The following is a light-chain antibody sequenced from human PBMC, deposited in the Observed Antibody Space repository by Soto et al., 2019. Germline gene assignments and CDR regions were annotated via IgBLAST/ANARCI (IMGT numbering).Light chain of an antibody. CDR1: SSDVVSYNL. V-gene: IGLV2-23*01. CDR3: CSYAGSSTYV. Sequence: QSALTQPASVSGSPGQSITISCSGTSSDVVSYNLVSWYQQHPGKAPKLMIYEATKRPSGISTRFSGSKSSNTASLTISGLQAEDEADYYCCSYAGSSTYVFGLGTKLTVL. J-gene: IGLJ1*01. CDR2: EAT.